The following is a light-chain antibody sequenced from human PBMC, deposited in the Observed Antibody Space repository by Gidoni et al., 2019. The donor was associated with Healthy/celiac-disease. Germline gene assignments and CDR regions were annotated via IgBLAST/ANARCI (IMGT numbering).Light chain of an antibody. V-gene: IGLV3-1*01. CDR1: KLGDKY. CDR2: QDS. Sequence: SYELTHPPSVSVSPGQTASITCSGDKLGDKYACWYQQKPGQSPVLVIYQDSKRPSGIPERFSGSNSGNTATLTISGTQAMDEADDYCQAWDSSTVVFGGGTKLTVL. CDR3: QAWDSSTVV. J-gene: IGLJ2*01.